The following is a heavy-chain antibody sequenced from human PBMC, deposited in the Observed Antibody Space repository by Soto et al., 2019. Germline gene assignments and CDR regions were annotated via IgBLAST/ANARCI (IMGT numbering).Heavy chain of an antibody. D-gene: IGHD3-10*01. Sequence: SETLSLTCTVSGGSISNGGYYWDWVRQHPGKGLEWIGYIHYSGSTWYNPSLESRVTISVDTSKDQFSLKLRSVTAADTAVYYCARVRGSGSYAAYYFDSWGQGTLVTVSS. V-gene: IGHV4-31*03. J-gene: IGHJ4*01. CDR1: GGSISNGGYY. CDR3: ARVRGSGSYAAYYFDS. CDR2: IHYSGST.